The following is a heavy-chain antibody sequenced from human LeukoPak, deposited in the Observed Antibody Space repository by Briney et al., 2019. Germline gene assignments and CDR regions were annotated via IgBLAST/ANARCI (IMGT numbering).Heavy chain of an antibody. V-gene: IGHV4-39*01. Sequence: SETLSLTCTVAGGSISSSSYYWGWIRQPPGKGLEWIGSIYYSGSTYYNPSLKSRVTISVDTSKNQFSPKLSSVTAADTAVYYCARRGQQAVAARYYFDYWGQGTLVTVSS. D-gene: IGHD6-19*01. CDR3: ARRGQQAVAARYYFDY. CDR1: GGSISSSSYY. J-gene: IGHJ4*02. CDR2: IYYSGST.